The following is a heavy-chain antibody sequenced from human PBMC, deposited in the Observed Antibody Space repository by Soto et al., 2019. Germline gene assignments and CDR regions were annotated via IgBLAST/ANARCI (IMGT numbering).Heavy chain of an antibody. D-gene: IGHD4-4*01. J-gene: IGHJ4*02. V-gene: IGHV1-46*01. CDR3: ARYDYNGYYFDY. CDR1: GYPLTELS. Sequence: ASVKVSCKVSGYPLTELSMHWVRQAPGQGYEWMGIINPSGGSTTYAQKFQGRVTMTRDTSTTTVYMELSSLKSEDTAVYYCARYDYNGYYFDYWGQGTLVTVSS. CDR2: INPSGGST.